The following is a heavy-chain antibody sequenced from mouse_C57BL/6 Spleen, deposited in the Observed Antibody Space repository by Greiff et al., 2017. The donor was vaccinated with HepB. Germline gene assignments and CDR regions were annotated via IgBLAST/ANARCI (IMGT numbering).Heavy chain of an antibody. CDR2: IDPSDSYT. CDR1: GYTFTSYW. J-gene: IGHJ1*03. D-gene: IGHD2-5*01. CDR3: TRYYSNLWYFDV. V-gene: IGHV1-69*01. Sequence: QVQLQQPGAELVMPGASVKLSCKASGYTFTSYWMHWVKQRPGQGLEWIGEIDPSDSYTNYNQKFKGKSTLTVDKSSSTADMQLSSLTSEDSAVYYCTRYYSNLWYFDVWGTGTTVTVSS.